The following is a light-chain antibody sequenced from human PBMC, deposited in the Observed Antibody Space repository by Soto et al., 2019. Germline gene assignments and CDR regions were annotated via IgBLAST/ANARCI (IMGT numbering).Light chain of an antibody. CDR2: GVN. V-gene: IGLV2-14*01. J-gene: IGLJ1*01. CDR3: SSYTTSSALQV. Sequence: QSVLTQPASVSGSPGQSITISCSGTISDFVLYNYVSWYQHHPGKAPKLMIYGVNNRPSGVSNRFSGSKSGNTASLTISGPQADDEADYYCSSYTTSSALQVFGTGTKVTVL. CDR1: ISDFVLYNY.